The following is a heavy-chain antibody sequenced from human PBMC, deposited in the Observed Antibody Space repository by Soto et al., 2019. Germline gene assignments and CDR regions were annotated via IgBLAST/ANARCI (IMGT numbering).Heavy chain of an antibody. CDR1: GFTFSDYW. V-gene: IGHV3-7*01. CDR2: VKQDGGET. Sequence: EVQLVESGGGLVQPGGSLRLSCAASGFTFSDYWMSWVHQAPGKGLEWVANVKQDGGETYYVDSVKGRFTISRDNAKNSLHLLMNSLGADDTAVYYCARASRTGYSAYALDYWGQGTLVSVSS. D-gene: IGHD5-12*01. J-gene: IGHJ4*02. CDR3: ARASRTGYSAYALDY.